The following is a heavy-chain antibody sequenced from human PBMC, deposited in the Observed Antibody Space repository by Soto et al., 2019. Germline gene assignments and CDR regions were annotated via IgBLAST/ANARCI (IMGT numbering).Heavy chain of an antibody. CDR1: GFTFSSYA. J-gene: IGHJ6*02. Sequence: DVQLLEAGGHLVQPGGSLRLSCAASGFTFSSYAMSWVRQAPGKGLEWVSIVSAGGDMTYYSDSVKGQFTISRDNSNVAQFLQIIRLRTEDTALYYCARGDRGGSGSATSYYYSGLDVWGQGTTGTVS. D-gene: IGHD3-10*01. CDR3: ARGDRGGSGSATSYYYSGLDV. V-gene: IGHV3-23*01. CDR2: VSAGGDMT.